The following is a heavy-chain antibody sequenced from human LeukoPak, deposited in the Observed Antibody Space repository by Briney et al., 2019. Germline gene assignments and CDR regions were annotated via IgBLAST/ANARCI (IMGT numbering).Heavy chain of an antibody. J-gene: IGHJ3*02. CDR2: ISAYNGNT. V-gene: IGHV1-18*01. CDR1: GYAFTGYG. Sequence: LRASVKVSCKASGYAFTGYGISWVRQAPGQGLEWMGWISAYNGNTNYAQKLQGRVTMTTDTSTSTAYMELRSLRSDDTAVYYCAREDPEGAFDIWGQGTMVTVSS. CDR3: AREDPEGAFDI. D-gene: IGHD1-14*01.